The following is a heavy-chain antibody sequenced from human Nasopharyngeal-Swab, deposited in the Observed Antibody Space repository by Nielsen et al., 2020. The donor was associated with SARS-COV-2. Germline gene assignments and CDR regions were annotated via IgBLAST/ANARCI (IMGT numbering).Heavy chain of an antibody. CDR3: ARDLYGMDV. V-gene: IGHV3-33*01. CDR1: GFTFSSYV. CDR2: IWYDGSNK. D-gene: IGHD2-8*01. J-gene: IGHJ6*02. Sequence: GAALKISWAASGFTFSSYVMHWVRLAPGKGLEWAAVIWYDGSNKYYADSVKGRFTISRDISKHTLYLQMNSLRAEDTAVYYCARDLYGMDVWGQGTTVTVSS.